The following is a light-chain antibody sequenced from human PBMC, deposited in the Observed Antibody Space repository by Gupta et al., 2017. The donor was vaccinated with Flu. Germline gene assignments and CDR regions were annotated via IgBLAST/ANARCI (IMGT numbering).Light chain of an antibody. Sequence: QSVLTQPPSVSGAPGQRVTISCTGSSSNIGAGYDVHWYQQLPGTAPKLLIHANTNRPSGVPDRFSGSKSGTSASLAITGLQAEDEADYYCQSYDSSMSAVFGGGTKLTVL. CDR1: SSNIGAGYD. CDR3: QSYDSSMSAV. V-gene: IGLV1-40*01. J-gene: IGLJ2*01. CDR2: ANT.